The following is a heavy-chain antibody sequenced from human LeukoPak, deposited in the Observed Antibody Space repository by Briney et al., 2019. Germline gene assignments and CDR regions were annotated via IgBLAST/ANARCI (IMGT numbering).Heavy chain of an antibody. CDR2: IGTNGDST. CDR1: GFTFSSYA. V-gene: IGHV3-23*01. Sequence: PGGSLRLSCAASGFTFSSYAMSWVRQAPGKGLEWVSTIGTNGDSTYYADSVKGRFTISRDNSRNTLSLQMNSLRVEDTAVYYCAVAGSGTFDIWGQGTVVIVSS. J-gene: IGHJ3*02. D-gene: IGHD3-10*01. CDR3: AVAGSGTFDI.